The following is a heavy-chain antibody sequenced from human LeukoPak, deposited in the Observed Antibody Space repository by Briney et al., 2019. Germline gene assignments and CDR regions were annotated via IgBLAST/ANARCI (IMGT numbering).Heavy chain of an antibody. V-gene: IGHV3-30*02. D-gene: IGHD3-10*01. J-gene: IGHJ6*03. Sequence: GGSLRLSCAASGFTFSSYWMSWVRQAPGKGLEWVAFIRYDGSNKYYADSVKGRFTISRDNSKNTLYLQMNSLRAEDTAVYYCAKAEAFMVRGVIGAYYYYYMDVWGKGTTVTISS. CDR1: GFTFSSYW. CDR3: AKAEAFMVRGVIGAYYYYYMDV. CDR2: IRYDGSNK.